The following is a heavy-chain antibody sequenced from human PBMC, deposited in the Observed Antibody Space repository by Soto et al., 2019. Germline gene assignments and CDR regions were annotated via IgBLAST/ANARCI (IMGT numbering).Heavy chain of an antibody. V-gene: IGHV3-30*18. J-gene: IGHJ4*02. CDR2: ISYDGSNQ. Sequence: QVHLVESGGGVVQPGRSLRLSCAASGFSCTTYGMHWVRQAPGKGLEWVAVISYDGSNQQYTDSVKGRFTISRDDSKNTLYLQRNSLRAEDTAVYYCANGEGGYYEYSLVYWGQGTQVTVSS. CDR3: ANGEGGYYEYSLVY. CDR1: GFSCTTYG. D-gene: IGHD3-3*01.